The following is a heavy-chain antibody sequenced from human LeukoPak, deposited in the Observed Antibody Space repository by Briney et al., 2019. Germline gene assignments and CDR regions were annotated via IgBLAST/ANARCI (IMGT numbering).Heavy chain of an antibody. CDR3: ARDHKQLVDV. D-gene: IGHD6-6*01. V-gene: IGHV3-21*01. CDR2: ISSSSSYI. Sequence: GGSLRLSCAASGFTFSSYSMNWVRQAPGKGLEWVSSISSSSSYIYYADSVKGRFTISRDNAKNSLYLQMYSLRAEDTAVYYCARDHKQLVDVWGQGTLVTVSS. J-gene: IGHJ5*02. CDR1: GFTFSSYS.